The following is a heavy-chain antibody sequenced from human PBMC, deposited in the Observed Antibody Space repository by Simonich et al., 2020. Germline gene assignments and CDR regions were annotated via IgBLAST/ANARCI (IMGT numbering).Heavy chain of an antibody. Sequence: QVQLVESGGGVVQPGRSLRLSCAASGFTFSSYGMHWVRQAPGKGVEWVAVIWDDGSNKYYADAGKGRFTISRDNSKNTLYLQMNSLRAEDTAVYYCARDRCTNGVCLDVWGKGTTVTVSS. V-gene: IGHV3-33*01. D-gene: IGHD2-8*01. J-gene: IGHJ6*04. CDR2: IWDDGSNK. CDR3: ARDRCTNGVCLDV. CDR1: GFTFSSYG.